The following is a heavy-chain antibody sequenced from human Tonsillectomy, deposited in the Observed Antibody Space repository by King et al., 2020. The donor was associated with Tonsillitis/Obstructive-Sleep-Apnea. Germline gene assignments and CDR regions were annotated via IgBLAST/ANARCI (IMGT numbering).Heavy chain of an antibody. CDR2: IGTSSSSI. CDR3: AREIAEAFDF. V-gene: IGHV3-21*01. CDR1: GFTFSSYG. Sequence: VQLVESGGGLVKPGGSLRLSCAASGFTFSSYGMNWVRQAPGKGLEWVSAIGTSSSSIYYADSVKGRFTISRDNAKNSLFLQMNSLRAEDSAVYYCAREIAEAFDFWGQGTMVTVSS. J-gene: IGHJ3*01.